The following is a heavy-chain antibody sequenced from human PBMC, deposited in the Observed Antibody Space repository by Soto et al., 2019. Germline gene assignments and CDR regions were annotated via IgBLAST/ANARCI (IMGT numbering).Heavy chain of an antibody. D-gene: IGHD5-12*01. Sequence: PVKVSCKASWFTFTSSAIQWVRQARGQRLEWIGWIVVGSGNTNYAQKFQERVTIARDMSTSTAYMELSSLRSEDTAVYYCAAGDIVATFDYWGQGTLVTVSS. V-gene: IGHV1-58*02. CDR1: WFTFTSSA. J-gene: IGHJ4*02. CDR3: AAGDIVATFDY. CDR2: IVVGSGNT.